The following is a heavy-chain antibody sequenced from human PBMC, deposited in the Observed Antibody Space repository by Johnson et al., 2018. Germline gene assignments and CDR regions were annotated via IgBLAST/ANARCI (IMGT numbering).Heavy chain of an antibody. D-gene: IGHD3-10*01. CDR2: IKSKIDGGTT. Sequence: VQLVQSGGGFVKPGGSLRLSCAASGFNFSNAWMSWVRQAPGKGLEWVGRIKSKIDGGTTDYAAPVKGRFTISRDDSKDTIYLQMKSLKNEDTAVYYCTTGAMGVPADDAFDIWGQGTLVTVS. CDR1: GFNFSNAW. V-gene: IGHV3-15*01. CDR3: TTGAMGVPADDAFDI. J-gene: IGHJ3*02.